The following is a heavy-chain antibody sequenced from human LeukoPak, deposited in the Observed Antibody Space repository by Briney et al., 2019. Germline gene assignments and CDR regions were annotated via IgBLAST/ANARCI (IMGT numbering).Heavy chain of an antibody. CDR2: IRYDGSNK. V-gene: IGHV3-30*02. Sequence: GGSLRLSCAASGFTFSSYGMHWVRQAPGKGLEWVAFIRYDGSNKYCADPVKGRFTISRDNSKNTLYLQMNSLRAEDTAVYYCARAPTVLVGYCSSSSCQADYWGQGTLVTVSS. CDR1: GFTFSSYG. J-gene: IGHJ4*02. CDR3: ARAPTVLVGYCSSSSCQADY. D-gene: IGHD2-2*01.